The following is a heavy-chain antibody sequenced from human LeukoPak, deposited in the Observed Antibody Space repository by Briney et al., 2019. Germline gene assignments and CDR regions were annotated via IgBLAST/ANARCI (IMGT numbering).Heavy chain of an antibody. CDR2: IAAAGGGG. CDR1: GFTFRSYV. Sequence: GSLRLSCAASGFTFRSYVMSWVRQAPGKGLEWVSAIAAAGGGGYHAGSVKGRLRIYRDNFTNTLYLQMTSLRAEDPAVYYRAKVNPPRGSRSGWYEANDYWGQGTLVIVSS. V-gene: IGHV3-23*01. D-gene: IGHD6-19*01. J-gene: IGHJ4*02. CDR3: AKVNPPRGSRSGWYEANDY.